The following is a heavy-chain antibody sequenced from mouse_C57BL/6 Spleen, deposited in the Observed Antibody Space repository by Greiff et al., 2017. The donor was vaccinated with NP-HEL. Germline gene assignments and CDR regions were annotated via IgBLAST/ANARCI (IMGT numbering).Heavy chain of an antibody. CDR3: ARGYYWYFDV. Sequence: QVQLQQPGAELVRPGTSVKLSCKASGYTFTSYWMHWVKQRPGQGLEWIGVIDPSDSYTNYNQKFKGKATLTVDTSSSTAYMQLSSLTSEDSAVYYCARGYYWYFDVWGTGTTVTVSS. V-gene: IGHV1-59*01. CDR1: GYTFTSYW. D-gene: IGHD2-2*01. J-gene: IGHJ1*03. CDR2: IDPSDSYT.